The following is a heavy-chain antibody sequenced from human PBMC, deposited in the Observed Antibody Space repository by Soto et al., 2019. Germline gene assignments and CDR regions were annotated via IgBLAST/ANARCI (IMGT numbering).Heavy chain of an antibody. CDR3: ARGLRYYDFWSGLYYFYYYMDV. CDR1: GYTFTSYD. Sequence: ASVKVSCKASGYTFTSYDINWVRPATGQGLESMGWMNPNSGNTGYAQKFQGRVTMTRNTSISTAYMELSSLRSEDTAVYYCARGLRYYDFWSGLYYFYYYMDVWGKGTTVTVSS. J-gene: IGHJ6*03. CDR2: MNPNSGNT. V-gene: IGHV1-8*01. D-gene: IGHD3-3*01.